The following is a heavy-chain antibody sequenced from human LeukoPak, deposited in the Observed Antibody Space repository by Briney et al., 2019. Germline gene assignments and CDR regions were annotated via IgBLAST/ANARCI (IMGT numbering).Heavy chain of an antibody. CDR1: GGSISSGGYS. V-gene: IGHV4-30-2*01. J-gene: IGHJ1*01. CDR2: IYHSGST. CDR3: ARSSRHRTAVAGTREYFQH. Sequence: SQTLSLTCAVSGGSISSGGYSWSWIRQPPGKGLEWIGYIYHSGSTYYNPYLKSRVTISVDRSKNQFSLKLSSVTAADTAVYYCARSSRHRTAVAGTREYFQHWGQGTLVTVSS. D-gene: IGHD6-19*01.